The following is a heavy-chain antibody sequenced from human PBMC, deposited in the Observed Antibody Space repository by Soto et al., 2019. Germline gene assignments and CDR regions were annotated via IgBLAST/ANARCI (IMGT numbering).Heavy chain of an antibody. J-gene: IGHJ3*02. CDR3: ARDQTKWLTDGFDI. Sequence: HVQLVQYGAEVKKPGASLKVSCKASGYTFISYGVSWVRQATGQGLEWLGWISPYNGNTNYAQKFQGRITMTTDTSTSTVYMDLRSLRADDTAVYYCARDQTKWLTDGFDIGGQGTMVVVSS. CDR1: GYTFISYG. CDR2: ISPYNGNT. D-gene: IGHD5-12*01. V-gene: IGHV1-18*01.